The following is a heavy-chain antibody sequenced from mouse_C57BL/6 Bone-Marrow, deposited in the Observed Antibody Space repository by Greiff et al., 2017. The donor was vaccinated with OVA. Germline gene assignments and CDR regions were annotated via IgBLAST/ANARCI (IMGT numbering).Heavy chain of an antibody. J-gene: IGHJ4*01. Sequence: QVQLQQSGAELVKPGASVKLSCKASGYTFTEYTIHWVKQRSGQGLEWIGWFYPGSGSIKYNEKFKDKATLTADKSSSTVYMELSRLTSEDSAVYFCARHEDNGQRGYYYAMDYWGQGTSVTVSS. V-gene: IGHV1-62-2*01. D-gene: IGHD1-2*01. CDR1: GYTFTEYT. CDR3: ARHEDNGQRGYYYAMDY. CDR2: FYPGSGSI.